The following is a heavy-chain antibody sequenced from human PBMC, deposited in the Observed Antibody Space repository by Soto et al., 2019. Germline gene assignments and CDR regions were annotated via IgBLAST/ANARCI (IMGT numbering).Heavy chain of an antibody. V-gene: IGHV4-59*01. J-gene: IGHJ4*02. Sequence: PSETLSLTCTVSGGSISSYYWSWIRQPPGKGLEWIGYIYYSGSTNYNPSLKSRVTISVDTSKNQFSLKLSSVTAADTAVYYCARGRGSGWYVYFDYWGQVTLVTVSS. CDR2: IYYSGST. CDR3: ARGRGSGWYVYFDY. CDR1: GGSISSYY. D-gene: IGHD6-19*01.